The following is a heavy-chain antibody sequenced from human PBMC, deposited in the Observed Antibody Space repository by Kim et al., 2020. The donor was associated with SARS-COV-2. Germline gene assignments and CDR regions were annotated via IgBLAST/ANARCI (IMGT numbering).Heavy chain of an antibody. CDR3: TTERGGLWPDY. D-gene: IGHD3-10*01. CDR1: GFTFSNAW. Sequence: GGSLRLSCAASGFTFSNAWMSWVRQAPGKGLEWVGRIQSKTDGGTTDYAAPVKGRFTISRDDSKNTLYLQMNSLKTEDTAVYYCTTERGGLWPDYWGQGTLVTVSS. J-gene: IGHJ4*02. V-gene: IGHV3-15*01. CDR2: IQSKTDGGTT.